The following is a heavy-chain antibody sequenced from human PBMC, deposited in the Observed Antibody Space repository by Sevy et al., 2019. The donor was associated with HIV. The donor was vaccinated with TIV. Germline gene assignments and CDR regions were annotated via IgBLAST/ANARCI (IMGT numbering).Heavy chain of an antibody. CDR2: ISFDGSNK. Sequence: GGSLRLSCAASGFSFSGYAIHWVRQAPGKGLEWVAVISFDGSNKYYADSVKGRFTISKDNSKNKLFLQMNSLRAEDTAVYYCAKEGAYSYTTYFDYWGQVTVVTVSS. V-gene: IGHV3-30*18. CDR3: AKEGAYSYTTYFDY. CDR1: GFSFSGYA. D-gene: IGHD1-26*01. J-gene: IGHJ4*02.